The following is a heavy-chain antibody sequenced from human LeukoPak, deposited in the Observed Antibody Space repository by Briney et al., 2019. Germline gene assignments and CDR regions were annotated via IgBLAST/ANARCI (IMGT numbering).Heavy chain of an antibody. V-gene: IGHV4-59*01. D-gene: IGHD3-10*01. CDR2: IYYSGST. J-gene: IGHJ4*02. CDR1: SGSISSYY. Sequence: PSETLSLTCTVSSGSISSYYWSWIRQPPGKGLEWIGYIYYSGSTNYNPSLKSRVTISVDTSKNQFSLKLSSVTAADTAVYYCARLGQGEDYWGQGTLVTVSS. CDR3: ARLGQGEDY.